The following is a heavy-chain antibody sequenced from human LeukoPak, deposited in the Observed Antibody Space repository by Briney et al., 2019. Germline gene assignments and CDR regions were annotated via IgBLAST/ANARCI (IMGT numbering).Heavy chain of an antibody. V-gene: IGHV3-48*03. D-gene: IGHD6-13*01. CDR3: VPPAAGLHRTISTEYFQH. Sequence: GGSLRLSCAAAGLTFDSYDMYWVRQSPGKGREWVSYISASGISIKYADSVKGRFTISRDNAKNLVYLQMDSLRAEDTAVYYCVPPAAGLHRTISTEYFQHWGQGTPVIVSS. J-gene: IGHJ1*01. CDR2: ISASGISI. CDR1: GLTFDSYD.